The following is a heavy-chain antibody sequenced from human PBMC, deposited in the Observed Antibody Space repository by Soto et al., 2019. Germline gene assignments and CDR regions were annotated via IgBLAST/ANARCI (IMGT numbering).Heavy chain of an antibody. CDR3: AHRSRGYAYYFDQ. V-gene: IGHV2-5*02. J-gene: IGHJ4*02. CDR1: GFSLSTRGVG. Sequence: QITLKESGPTLVKPTQTLTLTCSFSGFSLSTRGVGVGWIRQPPGEALEWLALIFWDDDKWYSPSLRSRLTSTTDTXNNQVVLTMTNMDPVDTATDYCAHRSRGYAYYFDQWGQGTLVTVSS. CDR2: IFWDDDK. D-gene: IGHD5-12*01.